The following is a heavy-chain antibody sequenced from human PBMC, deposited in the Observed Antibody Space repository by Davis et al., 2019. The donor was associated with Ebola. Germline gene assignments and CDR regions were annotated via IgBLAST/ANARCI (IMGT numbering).Heavy chain of an antibody. CDR3: TGWEVTEENIFDY. CDR2: INHSGIT. J-gene: IGHJ4*02. CDR1: GGSFSGFY. V-gene: IGHV4-34*01. Sequence: PSETLSLTCAVSGGSFSGFYWTWIRQAPGQGLEWVGEINHSGITTYNPSLKSRVTISMNTSKKELSLILTSVTAADTAMYFCTGWEVTEENIFDYWGQGALVTVSS. D-gene: IGHD2-21*02.